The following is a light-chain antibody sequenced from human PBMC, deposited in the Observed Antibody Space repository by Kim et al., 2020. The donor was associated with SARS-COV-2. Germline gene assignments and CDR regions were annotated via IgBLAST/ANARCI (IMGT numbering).Light chain of an antibody. CDR3: QGSDSSTGV. CDR1: NIGSKN. Sequence: SYELTQPPSVSVALGQTARITCGGNNIGSKNEHWYQQKPGQAPVLVIYRDSNRPSGIPERFSGSNSGNTATLTISRAKAGDEADYYCQGSDSSTGVFGGGTQLTVL. V-gene: IGLV3-9*01. J-gene: IGLJ3*02. CDR2: RDS.